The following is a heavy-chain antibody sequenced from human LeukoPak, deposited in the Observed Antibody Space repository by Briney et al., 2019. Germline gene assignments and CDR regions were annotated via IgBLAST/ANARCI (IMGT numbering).Heavy chain of an antibody. Sequence: GGSLRLSCAASGFTFSSYWMHWVRQAPGKGLVWVSGINTDGSSTSYADSVKGRFTISRDNAKNTLYVQMNSLRAEDTAVYYCARGGVVVPAAPVKSGPFDPWGQGTLVTVSS. J-gene: IGHJ5*02. D-gene: IGHD2-2*01. CDR3: ARGGVVVPAAPVKSGPFDP. CDR1: GFTFSSYW. V-gene: IGHV3-74*01. CDR2: INTDGSST.